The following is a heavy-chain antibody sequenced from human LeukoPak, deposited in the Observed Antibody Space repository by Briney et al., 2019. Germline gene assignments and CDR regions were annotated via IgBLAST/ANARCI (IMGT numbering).Heavy chain of an antibody. J-gene: IGHJ4*02. CDR2: IYSSGST. CDR1: GGSISSSSYY. Sequence: SETLSLTCTVSGGSISSSSYYWGWIRQSPGQGLEWIGSIYSSGSTYYNPSLKSRVTISIDTSKNQLPLKMSSVTAADTALYFCASNEWSGYYFDYWGQGTLVTVSS. D-gene: IGHD3-3*01. V-gene: IGHV4-39*01. CDR3: ASNEWSGYYFDY.